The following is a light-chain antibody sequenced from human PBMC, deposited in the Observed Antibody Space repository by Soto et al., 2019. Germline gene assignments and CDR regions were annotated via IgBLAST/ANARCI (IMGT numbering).Light chain of an antibody. CDR2: AAS. V-gene: IGKV1-39*01. CDR3: QQTYDSLPIT. CDR1: QSINNY. Sequence: DIQMTQSPSSLSTSVGDSVTITCRASQSINNYLNWYRQKPGKAPELLIFAASNLQSGVPSRFSGSGSGTDFTLSISSLQPEDFATYFCQQTYDSLPITFGQGTRMEIK. J-gene: IGKJ5*01.